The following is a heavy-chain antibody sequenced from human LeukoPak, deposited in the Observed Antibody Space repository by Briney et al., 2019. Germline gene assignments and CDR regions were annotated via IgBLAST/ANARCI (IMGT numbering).Heavy chain of an antibody. J-gene: IGHJ4*02. Sequence: GGSLRLSCAASGFTFSSYAMSWVRQAPGKGLEWVSAISGSGGSKYYTDSVKSQFTISRDNSKNTLYMQMNSLRTQDTALYYCAKGAGGVCGDNNCYSRVFDYWGQGTLVTVSS. CDR3: AKGAGGVCGDNNCYSRVFDY. CDR2: ISGSGGSK. V-gene: IGHV3-23*01. CDR1: GFTFSSYA. D-gene: IGHD2-15*01.